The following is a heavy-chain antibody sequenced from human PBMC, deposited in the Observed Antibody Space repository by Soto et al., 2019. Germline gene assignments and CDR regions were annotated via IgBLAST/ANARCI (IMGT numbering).Heavy chain of an antibody. V-gene: IGHV4-39*01. CDR3: ARQGASFQLLDY. J-gene: IGHJ4*02. CDR1: GGSISSSSYY. Sequence: QLQLQESGPGLVKPSETMALTCTVSGGSISSSSYYWAWIRQPPGKGLEWIGSIYYTGSTYHNSSLQSRVTLSVDTSKNQFSLNLNSVTAADTAVYFCARQGASFQLLDYWGQGTLVTVSS. CDR2: IYYTGST. D-gene: IGHD2-2*01.